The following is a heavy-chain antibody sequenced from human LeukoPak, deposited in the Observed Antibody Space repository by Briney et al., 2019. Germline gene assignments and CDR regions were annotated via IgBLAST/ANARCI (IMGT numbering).Heavy chain of an antibody. D-gene: IGHD2-2*01. CDR1: GYTFTGYY. CDR3: ARAGGCSSTSCHYYFDY. V-gene: IGHV1-2*02. J-gene: IGHJ4*02. Sequence: ASVKVSCKASGYTFTGYYKHWVRQAPGQGLEWMGWINPNSGGTNYAQKFQGRVTMTRDTSISTAYMELSRLRSDDTAVYYCARAGGCSSTSCHYYFDYWGQGTLVTVSS. CDR2: INPNSGGT.